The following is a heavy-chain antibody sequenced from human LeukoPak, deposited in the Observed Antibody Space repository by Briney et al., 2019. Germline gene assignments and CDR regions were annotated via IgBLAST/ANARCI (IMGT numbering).Heavy chain of an antibody. CDR3: ARHSLYSSGYAFDI. J-gene: IGHJ3*02. V-gene: IGHV4-39*01. Sequence: PSETLSLTCTVSGGSISSSSYYWGWVRQPPGTGREWIGSIYYSGSTYDNPSHKRRVTISVDTSKNQFSLKLSSVTAADTAAYYCARHSLYSSGYAFDIWGQGTMVTVSS. CDR1: GGSISSSSYY. CDR2: IYYSGST. D-gene: IGHD6-19*01.